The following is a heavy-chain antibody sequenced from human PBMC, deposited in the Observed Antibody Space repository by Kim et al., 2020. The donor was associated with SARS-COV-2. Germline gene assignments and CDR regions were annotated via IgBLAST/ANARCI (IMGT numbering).Heavy chain of an antibody. CDR3: ARGPSRWVTHIGEFGRNYFDY. J-gene: IGHJ4*01. D-gene: IGHD2-21*01. V-gene: IGHV4-34*01. Sequence: SETLSLTCAVYGGSFSGYYWSWIRQPPGKGLEWIGEINHSGSTNYNPSRKSRVTISVDTSKNQFSLKLSSVTAADTAVYYCARGPSRWVTHIGEFGRNYFDYWGDGSMVSVSS. CDR2: INHSGST. CDR1: GGSFSGYY.